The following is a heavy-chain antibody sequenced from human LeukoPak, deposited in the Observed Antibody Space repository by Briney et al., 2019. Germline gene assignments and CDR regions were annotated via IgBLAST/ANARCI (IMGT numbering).Heavy chain of an antibody. CDR2: ISWNSDSV. J-gene: IGHJ4*02. Sequence: GGSLRLSCAASGFTFDDYAIHWVRQAPGKGLEWVSGISWNSDSVAYADSVKGRFTISRDSAKNSLYLQMSSLRAEDTALYYCARDMGRHVVVVTAILDYWGQGTLVTVSS. V-gene: IGHV3-9*01. D-gene: IGHD2-21*02. CDR1: GFTFDDYA. CDR3: ARDMGRHVVVVTAILDY.